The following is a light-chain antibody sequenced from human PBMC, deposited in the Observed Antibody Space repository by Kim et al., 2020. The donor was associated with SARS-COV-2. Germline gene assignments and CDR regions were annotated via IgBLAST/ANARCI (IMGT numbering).Light chain of an antibody. J-gene: IGKJ4*01. Sequence: DIQMTQSPSSLSASVGDRVSITCRASQSISSHLNWYQLKPGKAPELLIYATSSLSSGVPSRFSGSGSGTDYTLTISTLQPKDFATYYCQETYSTPRALTFGGGTKVDIK. V-gene: IGKV1-39*01. CDR3: QETYSTPRALT. CDR2: ATS. CDR1: QSISSH.